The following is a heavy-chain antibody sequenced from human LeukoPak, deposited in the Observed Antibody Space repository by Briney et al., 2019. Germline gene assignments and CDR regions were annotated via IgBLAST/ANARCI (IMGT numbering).Heavy chain of an antibody. V-gene: IGHV3-30-3*01. CDR3: ARAAVEYSNYDY. CDR2: ISYDGSNK. D-gene: IGHD4-11*01. Sequence: GRSLRLSCAASGFTFSSYAMHWVRQAPGKGLEWVAVISYDGSNKYYADSVKGRFTISRDNSKNTLYLQMNSLRAEDTAVYYCARAAVEYSNYDYWGQGTLVTVSS. CDR1: GFTFSSYA. J-gene: IGHJ4*02.